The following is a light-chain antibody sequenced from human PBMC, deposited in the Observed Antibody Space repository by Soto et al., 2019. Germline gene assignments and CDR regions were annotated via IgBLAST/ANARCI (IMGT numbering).Light chain of an antibody. Sequence: QPVLTQSPSASASLGASVKLTCTLSSGHSSYAIAWHQQQPEKGPRYLMKLNSDGSHSKGDGIPDRFSGSSSGAERYLTIPSLQSEDEADYYCQTWGTGIQGVFGGGTKVTVL. CDR1: SGHSSYA. CDR2: LNSDGSH. CDR3: QTWGTGIQGV. V-gene: IGLV4-69*01. J-gene: IGLJ3*02.